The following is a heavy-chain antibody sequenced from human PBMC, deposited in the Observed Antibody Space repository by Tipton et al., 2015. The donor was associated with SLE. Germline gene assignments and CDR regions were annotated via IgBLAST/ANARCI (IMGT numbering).Heavy chain of an antibody. J-gene: IGHJ4*02. CDR1: GGSISSGYY. CDR3: AREQTDAYTYGPIDY. V-gene: IGHV4-38-2*02. CDR2: IYYSGST. D-gene: IGHD5-18*01. Sequence: TLSLTCTVSGGSISSGYYWGWIRQPPGKGLEWIGSIYYSGSTYYNPSLKSRVTISVDTSKNQFSLKLSSVTAADTAVYYCAREQTDAYTYGPIDYWGQGTLVTVSS.